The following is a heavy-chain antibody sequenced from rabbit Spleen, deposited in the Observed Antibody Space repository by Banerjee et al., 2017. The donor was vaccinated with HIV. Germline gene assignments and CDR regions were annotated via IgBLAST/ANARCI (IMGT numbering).Heavy chain of an antibody. CDR1: GVSFSSNYY. V-gene: IGHV1S40*01. CDR2: IEGGNSAFS. CDR3: ARDTGSSFSSYGMDL. D-gene: IGHD8-1*01. Sequence: QSLEESGGDLVKPGASLTLTCTASGVSFSSNYYMCWVRQAPGKGLEWIACIEGGNSAFSYFASWAKGRFTISKTLSTTVTLQMTSLTVADTATYFCARDTGSSFSSYGMDLWGPGTLSPS. J-gene: IGHJ6*01.